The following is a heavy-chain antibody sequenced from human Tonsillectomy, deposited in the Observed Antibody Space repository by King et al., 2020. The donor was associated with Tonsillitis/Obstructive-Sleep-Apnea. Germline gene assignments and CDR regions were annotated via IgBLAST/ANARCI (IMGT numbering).Heavy chain of an antibody. V-gene: IGHV3-33*01. CDR3: ARGLGGGSYRNWYFDL. J-gene: IGHJ2*01. Sequence: VQRVESGGGVVQPGRSLRLSCAASGFTFCSSGMHWVRQAPGQGLEWVAVIWYDGSNKYYADSVKGRFTISRENSKNTLYLQMNSLRAEDTAVYYCARGLGGGSYRNWYFDLWGRGTLVTVSS. CDR2: IWYDGSNK. D-gene: IGHD1-26*01. CDR1: GFTFCSSG.